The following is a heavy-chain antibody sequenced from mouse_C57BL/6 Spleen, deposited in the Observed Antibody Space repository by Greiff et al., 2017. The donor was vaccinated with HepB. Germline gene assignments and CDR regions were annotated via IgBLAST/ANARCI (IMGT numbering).Heavy chain of an antibody. CDR1: GYTFTSYW. J-gene: IGHJ1*03. Sequence: QVQLKQSGTELVKPGASVKLSCKASGYTFTSYWMHWVKQRPGQGLEWIGNINPSNGGTNYNEKFKSKATLTVDKSSSTAYMQLSSLTSEDSAVYYCAREEILFRGYFDVWGTGTTVTVSS. CDR3: AREEILFRGYFDV. V-gene: IGHV1-53*01. D-gene: IGHD1-1*01. CDR2: INPSNGGT.